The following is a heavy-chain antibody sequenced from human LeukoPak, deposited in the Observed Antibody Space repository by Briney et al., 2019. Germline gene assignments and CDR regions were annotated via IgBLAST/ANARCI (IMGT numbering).Heavy chain of an antibody. Sequence: PGESLRLSCAASGFSFSSYSMNWVRQAPGKGLEWVSSISTSSSYIFYADSVKGRFTISRDSARNSLYLQMNSLRAEDTALYYCARGLSCSGGSCYFDFWGQGKLVTLSS. J-gene: IGHJ4*02. CDR3: ARGLSCSGGSCYFDF. D-gene: IGHD2-15*01. V-gene: IGHV3-21*01. CDR1: GFSFSSYS. CDR2: ISTSSSYI.